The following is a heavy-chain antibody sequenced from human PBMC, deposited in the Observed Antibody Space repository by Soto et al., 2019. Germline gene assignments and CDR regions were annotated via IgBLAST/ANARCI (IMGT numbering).Heavy chain of an antibody. D-gene: IGHD6-13*01. J-gene: IGHJ4*02. V-gene: IGHV3-30-3*01. Sequence: QVQLVESGGGVVQPGRSLRLSCAASGFTFSSYAMHWVRQAPGKGLEWVAVISYDGSNKYYADSVKGRFTIPRDNSKNTLYLQMNSLRAEDTAVYYCARERRQQTYYFDYWGQGTLVTVSS. CDR2: ISYDGSNK. CDR3: ARERRQQTYYFDY. CDR1: GFTFSSYA.